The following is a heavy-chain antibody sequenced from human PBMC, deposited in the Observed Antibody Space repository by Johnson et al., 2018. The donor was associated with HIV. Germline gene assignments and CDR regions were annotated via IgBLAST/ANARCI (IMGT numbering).Heavy chain of an antibody. CDR2: IKSKTDGGTT. CDR1: GFTFSNAW. CDR3: TTPSGSYVSSYDAFDI. D-gene: IGHD1-26*01. V-gene: IGHV3-15*01. J-gene: IGHJ3*02. Sequence: MQLVESGGGLIQPGGSLRVSCAASGFTFSNAWMSWVRQAPGKGLEWVGRIKSKTDGGTTDYAAPVKGRFTISRDDSKNTLYLQMNSLKTEDTAVYYCTTPSGSYVSSYDAFDIWGQGTMVTVSS.